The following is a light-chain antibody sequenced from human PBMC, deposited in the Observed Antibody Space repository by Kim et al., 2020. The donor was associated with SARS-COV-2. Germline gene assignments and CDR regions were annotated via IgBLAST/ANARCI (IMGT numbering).Light chain of an antibody. CDR2: KDT. CDR1: VLPKKF. V-gene: IGLV3-27*01. Sequence: VSAGQTAWINCSGDVLPKKFARWFQQKPGQAPVLVIYKDTERPSGIPERFSGSSSGTTVTLTITGAQVEDEADYYCYSVADSVGVFGGGTKLTVL. J-gene: IGLJ3*02. CDR3: YSVADSVGV.